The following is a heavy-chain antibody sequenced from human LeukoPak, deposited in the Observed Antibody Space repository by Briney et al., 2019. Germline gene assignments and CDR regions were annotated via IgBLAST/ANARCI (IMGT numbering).Heavy chain of an antibody. CDR2: ISTSGSTI. J-gene: IGHJ3*02. CDR3: ARDRLTDDYYDSSGYYPDDAFDI. Sequence: PGGSLRLSCAASGFTFSSYEMNWVRQAPGKGLEWVSYISTSGSTIYYADSVKGRFTISRDNAKNSLYLQMNSLRAEDTAVYYCARDRLTDDYYDSSGYYPDDAFDIWGQGTMVTVSS. CDR1: GFTFSSYE. D-gene: IGHD3-22*01. V-gene: IGHV3-48*03.